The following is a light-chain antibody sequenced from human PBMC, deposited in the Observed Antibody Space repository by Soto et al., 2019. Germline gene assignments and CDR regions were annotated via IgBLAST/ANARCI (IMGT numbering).Light chain of an antibody. J-gene: IGKJ4*01. V-gene: IGKV3-20*01. Sequence: EIEMTQSPATLSVSPGDRATLSCRASQSVSRNLAWYQQKPGQAPRRLIYGASTRATCIPDRFGGSGSGTDFTITISRLAPEDFAVYYCQQYGSSPLTFGGRITVDIK. CDR1: QSVSRN. CDR2: GAS. CDR3: QQYGSSPLT.